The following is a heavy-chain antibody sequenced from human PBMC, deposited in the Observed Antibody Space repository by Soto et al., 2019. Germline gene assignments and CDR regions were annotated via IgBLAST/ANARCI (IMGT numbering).Heavy chain of an antibody. Sequence: PGGSLRLSCAASGFTFSDYYRHWIRRAPGKGLEWFSDISGSGGSTYYADSVKGRFTISRDNSKNTLYLQMNSLRAEDTAVYYCARDRVESGYPEYFQHWGQGTLVTVSS. CDR3: ARDRVESGYPEYFQH. CDR1: GFTFSDYY. CDR2: ISGSGGST. V-gene: IGHV3-23*01. J-gene: IGHJ1*01. D-gene: IGHD3-22*01.